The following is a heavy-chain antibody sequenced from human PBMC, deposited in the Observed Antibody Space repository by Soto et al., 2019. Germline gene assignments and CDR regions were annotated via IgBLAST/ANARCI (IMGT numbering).Heavy chain of an antibody. CDR2: ISNSGTTI. Sequence: PGGSLRLSCAASGFTFSSYEMNWVRQAPGKGLEWVSYISNSGTTIYYADSVRGRFAISRDNAKNLLYLQMRSLRAEDTAIYYCARQISYCSGTSCDAFDIWGQGTLVTVSS. CDR3: ARQISYCSGTSCDAFDI. J-gene: IGHJ3*02. CDR1: GFTFSSYE. V-gene: IGHV3-48*03. D-gene: IGHD2-15*01.